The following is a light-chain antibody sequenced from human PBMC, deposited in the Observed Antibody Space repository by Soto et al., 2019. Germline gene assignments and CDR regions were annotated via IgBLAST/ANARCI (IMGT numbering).Light chain of an antibody. Sequence: EVLMTQSPATLSVSPGDRATLSCRASQSINSNLAWYQQQPGQAPRLLIYGASTRATAVPDRFSGSGSGTDFTLTITRLQSDDFAVYFCQQYSDWPITFGQGTRLDIK. V-gene: IGKV3-15*01. CDR3: QQYSDWPIT. CDR2: GAS. J-gene: IGKJ5*01. CDR1: QSINSN.